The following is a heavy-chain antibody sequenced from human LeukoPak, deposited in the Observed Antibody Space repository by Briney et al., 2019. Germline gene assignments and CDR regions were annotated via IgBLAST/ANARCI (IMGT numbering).Heavy chain of an antibody. Sequence: GGSLRLSCAASGFTFDDYTMHWVRQAPGKGLEWVSSIGSSSSYIYYADSVKGRFTISRDNAKNSPYLQMNSLRADDTAVYYCARDRPSRRPGLVVDFWGQGTLVTVSS. V-gene: IGHV3-21*01. J-gene: IGHJ4*02. D-gene: IGHD2-8*02. CDR2: IGSSSSYI. CDR1: GFTFDDYT. CDR3: ARDRPSRRPGLVVDF.